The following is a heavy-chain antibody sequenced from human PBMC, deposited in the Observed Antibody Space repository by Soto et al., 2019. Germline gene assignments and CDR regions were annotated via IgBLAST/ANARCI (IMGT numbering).Heavy chain of an antibody. Sequence: QVQLVESGGGVVQPGRSLRLSCAASGFTFRSYAMHWVRQAPGKGLEWVAVISYDGSNKYYADSVKGRFTISRDNSKNTLYMHMNSLTAEDTAVYYCARDRQDTAMVAEYYYYYGMDVWGQGTTVTVSS. CDR1: GFTFRSYA. V-gene: IGHV3-30-3*01. D-gene: IGHD5-18*01. J-gene: IGHJ6*02. CDR2: ISYDGSNK. CDR3: ARDRQDTAMVAEYYYYYGMDV.